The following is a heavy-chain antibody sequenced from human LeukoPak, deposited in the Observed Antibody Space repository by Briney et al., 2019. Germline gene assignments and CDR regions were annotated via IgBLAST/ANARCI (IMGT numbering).Heavy chain of an antibody. Sequence: ASVKVSCTASGYTFTGYYMHWVRQAPGQGLEWMGWINPTSGGTNYAQKFQGRVTMTRDTSISTAYMELSRLRSDDTAVYYCASMREQAFDYWGQGTLVTVSS. CDR2: INPTSGGT. J-gene: IGHJ4*02. D-gene: IGHD1-26*01. CDR3: ASMREQAFDY. CDR1: GYTFTGYY. V-gene: IGHV1-2*02.